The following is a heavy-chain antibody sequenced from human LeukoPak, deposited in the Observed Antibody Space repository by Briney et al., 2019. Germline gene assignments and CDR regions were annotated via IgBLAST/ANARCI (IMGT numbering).Heavy chain of an antibody. V-gene: IGHV4-39*01. D-gene: IGHD6-6*01. J-gene: IGHJ4*02. CDR2: IYYSGST. CDR3: ARLWYSSSSLDY. CDR1: GGSISSSSYY. Sequence: SETVSLTCTVSGGSISSSSYYWGWIRQPPGKGLEWIGSIYYSGSTYYNPSLKSRVTISVDTSKNQFSLKLSSVTAADTAVYYCARLWYSSSSLDYWGQGTLVTVSS.